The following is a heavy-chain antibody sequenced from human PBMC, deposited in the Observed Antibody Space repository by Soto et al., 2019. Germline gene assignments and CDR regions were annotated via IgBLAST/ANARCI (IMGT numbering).Heavy chain of an antibody. Sequence: SETLSLTCAVSGGSISSSNWWSWVRQPAGKGLEWIGEIYHSGSTNYNPSLKSRVTISVDKSKNQFSLKLSSVTAADTAVYYCARAPVAGTIYYYGMDVWRQGTTVTVSS. V-gene: IGHV4-4*02. D-gene: IGHD6-19*01. CDR3: ARAPVAGTIYYYGMDV. J-gene: IGHJ6*02. CDR1: GGSISSSNW. CDR2: IYHSGST.